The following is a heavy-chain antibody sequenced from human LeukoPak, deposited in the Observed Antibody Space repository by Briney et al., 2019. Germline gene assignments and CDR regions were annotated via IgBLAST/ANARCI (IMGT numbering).Heavy chain of an antibody. CDR2: ISSSSSYI. J-gene: IGHJ6*03. V-gene: IGHV3-21*01. CDR1: GFTFSSYS. Sequence: GGSLRLSCAASGFTFSSYSMNWVRQAPGKGLEWVSSISSSSSYIYFADSVKGRFTISRDNAKNSLYLQMNSLRAEDTAVYYCARDPSGSYDYYYYMDVWGKGTTVTVS. CDR3: ARDPSGSYDYYYYMDV. D-gene: IGHD1-26*01.